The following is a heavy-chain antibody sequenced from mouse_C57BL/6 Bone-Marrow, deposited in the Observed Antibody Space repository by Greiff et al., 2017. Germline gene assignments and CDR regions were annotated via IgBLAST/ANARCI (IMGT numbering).Heavy chain of an antibody. V-gene: IGHV14-4*01. CDR2: IDPENGDT. CDR1: GFNIKDDY. Sequence: EVQLQQSGAELVRPGASVKLSCTASGFNIKDDYMHWVQQRPEQGLEWIGWIDPENGDTESASKVPGKGTITADTSTTTAYLQLSSLTSEDTAVDYCTTPSTMITTVDYWGQGTTLTVSS. D-gene: IGHD2-4*01. CDR3: TTPSTMITTVDY. J-gene: IGHJ2*01.